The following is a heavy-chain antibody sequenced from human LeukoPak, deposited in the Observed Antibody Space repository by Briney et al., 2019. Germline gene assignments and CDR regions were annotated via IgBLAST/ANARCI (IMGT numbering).Heavy chain of an antibody. D-gene: IGHD3-22*01. CDR3: ASYDSKSAHFDY. J-gene: IGHJ4*02. CDR1: GFTFDDYT. CDR2: ISWDGGST. Sequence: GGSLRLSCAASGFTFDDYTMHWVRQAPGEGLEWVSLISWDGGSTYYAGSVKGRFTISRDNSKNSLYLQMNSLRTEDTALYYCASYDSKSAHFDYWGQGTLVTVSS. V-gene: IGHV3-43*01.